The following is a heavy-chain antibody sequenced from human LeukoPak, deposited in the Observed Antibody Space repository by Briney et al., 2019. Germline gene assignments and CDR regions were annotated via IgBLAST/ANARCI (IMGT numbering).Heavy chain of an antibody. V-gene: IGHV3-23*01. CDR2: ISGSGGGT. CDR3: AKRGVVIRVILIGFHKEAYYFDS. CDR1: GITLSNYG. J-gene: IGHJ4*02. D-gene: IGHD3-9*01. Sequence: GGSLRLSCAVSGITLSNYGMSWVRQAPGKGLEWVAGISGSGGGTNYADSVKGRFTISRDNSKNTLYLQMNSLRAEDKAVYFCAKRGVVIRVILIGFHKEAYYFDSWGQGALVTVSS.